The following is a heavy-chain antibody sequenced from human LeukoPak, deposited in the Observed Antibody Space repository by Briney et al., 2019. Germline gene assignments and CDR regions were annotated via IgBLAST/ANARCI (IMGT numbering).Heavy chain of an antibody. J-gene: IGHJ3*02. CDR3: AKDQSLGAFDI. CDR2: ISSNGGST. V-gene: IGHV3-64*01. Sequence: GGSLRLSCAASGFRFSSYAMHWVRQAPGKGLEYVSAISSNGGSTYYANSVKGRFTISRDNSKNTLYLQMNSLRAEDTAVYYCAKDQSLGAFDIWGQGTMVTVSS. D-gene: IGHD7-27*01. CDR1: GFRFSSYA.